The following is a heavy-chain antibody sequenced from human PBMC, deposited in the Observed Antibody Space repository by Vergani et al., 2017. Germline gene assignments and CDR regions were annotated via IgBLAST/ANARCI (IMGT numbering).Heavy chain of an antibody. J-gene: IGHJ4*02. Sequence: VQLLESGGGLVQPGGSLRLSCAASGFTFSSYGMHWVRQAPGKGLEWVAVIWYDGSNKYYADSVKGRFTISRDNSKNTLYLQMNSLRAEDTAVYYCARSFRRTGEDYWGQGTLVTVSS. CDR2: IWYDGSNK. D-gene: IGHD7-27*01. V-gene: IGHV3-33*08. CDR1: GFTFSSYG. CDR3: ARSFRRTGEDY.